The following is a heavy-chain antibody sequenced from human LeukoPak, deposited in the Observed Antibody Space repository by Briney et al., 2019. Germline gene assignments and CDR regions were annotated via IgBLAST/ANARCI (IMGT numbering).Heavy chain of an antibody. CDR3: ALRPYYYGSGIFDY. D-gene: IGHD3-10*01. V-gene: IGHV2-5*02. J-gene: IGHJ4*02. Sequence: SGPTLAKPTQTLTLTCTFSGFSLSTSGVGVGWIRQPPGKALEWLALIYWDDEKRYSPSLKSRLTITKDTSKTQEVLTMTNMDPVDTATYYCALRPYYYGSGIFDYWGQGTLVTVSS. CDR2: IYWDDEK. CDR1: GFSLSTSGVG.